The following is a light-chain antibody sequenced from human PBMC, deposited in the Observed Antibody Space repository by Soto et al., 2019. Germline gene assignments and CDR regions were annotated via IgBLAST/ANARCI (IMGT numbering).Light chain of an antibody. Sequence: DIQMTQSPSTLSASVGDRVTITCRASQSISSWLAWYQQKPGKAPKLLIYDASNLETGVPSRFSGSGSGTDFTLTISCLQSEDFATYYCQQYYSYPWTFGQGTKVDIK. CDR3: QQYYSYPWT. CDR2: DAS. J-gene: IGKJ1*01. CDR1: QSISSW. V-gene: IGKV1-5*01.